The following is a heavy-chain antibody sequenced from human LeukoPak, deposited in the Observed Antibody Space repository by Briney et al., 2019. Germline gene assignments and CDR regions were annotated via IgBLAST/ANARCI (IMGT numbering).Heavy chain of an antibody. CDR3: ARVWLPG. V-gene: IGHV3-74*01. CDR1: RFTFSSYW. Sequence: GGSLRLSCEASRFTFSSYWMHWVRQVPGKGLVWVSRINSDGIITNYADSVKGRFTISRDNAKNTLYLQMNSLRVEDTAVYYCARVWLPGWGQGTLVTVSS. CDR2: INSDGIIT. J-gene: IGHJ4*02. D-gene: IGHD5-12*01.